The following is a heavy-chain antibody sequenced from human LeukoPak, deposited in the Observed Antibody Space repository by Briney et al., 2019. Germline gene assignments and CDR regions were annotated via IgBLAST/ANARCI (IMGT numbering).Heavy chain of an antibody. J-gene: IGHJ4*02. Sequence: SETLSLTCTVSGVSISSSYSYWGWIRQPPGMGLEWIGSIYYTGNTYYNASLKSQVSISIDTSKNQFSLKLTSVTAADTAVYYCARQTGSGLCILPGGQGTLVTVSS. CDR1: GVSISSSYSY. V-gene: IGHV4-39*01. CDR3: ARQTGSGLCILP. CDR2: IYYTGNT. D-gene: IGHD3-10*01.